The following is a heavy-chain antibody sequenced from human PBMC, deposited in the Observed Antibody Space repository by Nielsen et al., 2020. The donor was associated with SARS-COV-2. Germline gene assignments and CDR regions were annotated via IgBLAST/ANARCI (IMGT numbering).Heavy chain of an antibody. D-gene: IGHD2-15*01. J-gene: IGHJ4*02. CDR1: GFTFSSYA. CDR3: AKLGGGSSASPYFDY. Sequence: GESLKISCAASGFTFSSYAMHWVRQAPGKGLEWVAVISYDGSNKYYADSVKGRFTISRDNAKNSLYLQMNSLRAEDTALYYCAKLGGGSSASPYFDYWGQGTLVTVSS. CDR2: ISYDGSNK. V-gene: IGHV3-30-3*02.